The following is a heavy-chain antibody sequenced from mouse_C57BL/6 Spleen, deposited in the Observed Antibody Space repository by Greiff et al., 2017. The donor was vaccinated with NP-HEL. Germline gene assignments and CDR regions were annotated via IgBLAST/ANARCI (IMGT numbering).Heavy chain of an antibody. V-gene: IGHV1-55*01. CDR1: GYTFTSYW. CDR3: ARGGLRRGAWFAY. J-gene: IGHJ3*01. CDR2: IYPGSGST. D-gene: IGHD2-4*01. Sequence: LQPGAELVKPGASVKMSCKASGYTFTSYWITWVKQRPGQGLEWIGDIYPGSGSTNYNEKFKSKATLTVDTSSSTAYMQLSSLTSEDSAVYYWARGGLRRGAWFAYWGQGTLVTVSA.